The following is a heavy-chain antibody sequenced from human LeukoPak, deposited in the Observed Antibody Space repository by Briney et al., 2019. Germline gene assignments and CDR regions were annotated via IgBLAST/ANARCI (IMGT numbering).Heavy chain of an antibody. CDR2: IYTSGST. V-gene: IGHV4-4*07. J-gene: IGHJ6*03. D-gene: IGHD6-13*01. Sequence: SETLSLTCTVSGGSISSYYWSWIRQPAGKGLEWIGRIYTSGSTNYNPSLESRVTMSVDTSKNQFSLKLSSVTAADTAVYYCARDHSSSWYRYYYMDVWGKGTTVTVSS. CDR1: GGSISSYY. CDR3: ARDHSSSWYRYYYMDV.